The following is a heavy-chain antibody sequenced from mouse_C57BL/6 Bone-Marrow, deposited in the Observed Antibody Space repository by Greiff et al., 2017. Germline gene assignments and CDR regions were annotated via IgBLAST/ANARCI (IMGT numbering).Heavy chain of an antibody. J-gene: IGHJ1*03. V-gene: IGHV1-26*01. CDR2: INPNNGGT. Sequence: EVQLQQSGPELVKPGASVKISCKASGYTFTDYYMNWVKQSHGKSLEWIGDINPNNGGTSYNQKFKGKATLTVDKSSSTAYMELRSLTSEDSAVYCCASLYDYDVWGTGTTVTVSS. D-gene: IGHD2-4*01. CDR3: ASLYDYDV. CDR1: GYTFTDYY.